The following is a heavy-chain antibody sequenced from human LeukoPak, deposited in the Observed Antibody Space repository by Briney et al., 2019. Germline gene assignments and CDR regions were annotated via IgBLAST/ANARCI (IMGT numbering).Heavy chain of an antibody. CDR1: GFTFSSYS. V-gene: IGHV3-48*01. D-gene: IGHD1-26*01. CDR3: AKDRSIGTYYTFDS. Sequence: GGSLRLSCAASGFTFSSYSMNWVRQAPGKGLEWVSYISSSSSTIYYADSDKGRFTISRDNSKNTLYLQMSSLTAKDTAVYYCAKDRSIGTYYTFDSWGQGTLVTVSS. CDR2: ISSSSSTI. J-gene: IGHJ4*02.